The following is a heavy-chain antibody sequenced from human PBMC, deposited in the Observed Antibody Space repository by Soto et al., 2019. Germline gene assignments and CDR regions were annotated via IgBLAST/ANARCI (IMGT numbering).Heavy chain of an antibody. V-gene: IGHV3-21*01. CDR3: ARCFRNGFNV. CDR2: ISGPSIYI. CDR1: GFTFSGYS. J-gene: IGHJ6*02. D-gene: IGHD2-8*01. Sequence: EVQLVESGGGLVKPGGSLRLSCVASGFTFSGYSINWVRQAPGKGLEWVSYISGPSIYIYYADSVKGRFTISRDNAKSAVYLQMNSLRAEDTAVYSCARCFRNGFNVWGQGTTVSVSS.